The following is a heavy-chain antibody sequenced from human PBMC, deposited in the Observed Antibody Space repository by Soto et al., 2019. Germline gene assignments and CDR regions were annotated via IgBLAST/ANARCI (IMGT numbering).Heavy chain of an antibody. CDR3: AKDSNKYSSSLRGRYFDY. V-gene: IGHV3-23*01. Sequence: GGSLRLSCAASGFPFSSYVMSWVRQAPGKGLEWVSGISGGGSNTFYADYVKGRFTISRDNSKNTLLLQMNSLGAEDTAVYYCAKDSNKYSSSLRGRYFDYWGQGLAVPVYS. D-gene: IGHD4-4*01. J-gene: IGHJ4*02. CDR2: ISGGGSNT. CDR1: GFPFSSYV.